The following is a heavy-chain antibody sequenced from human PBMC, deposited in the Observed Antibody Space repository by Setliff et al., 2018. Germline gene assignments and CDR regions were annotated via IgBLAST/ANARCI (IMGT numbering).Heavy chain of an antibody. Sequence: GGSLRLSCAGSGFTLSVNYMSWIRQAPGRGLEWISYISRGGNTIYYADSVKGRFTVSRDNTKNFLYLQMNSLRAEDTAVYYCAKFSPYSYNFDNWGQGTLVTVSS. J-gene: IGHJ4*02. CDR1: GFTLSVNY. V-gene: IGHV3-11*04. CDR2: ISRGGNTI. CDR3: AKFSPYSYNFDN. D-gene: IGHD3-10*01.